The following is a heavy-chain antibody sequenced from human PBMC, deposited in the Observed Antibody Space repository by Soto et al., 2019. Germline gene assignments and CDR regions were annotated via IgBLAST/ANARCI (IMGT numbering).Heavy chain of an antibody. CDR1: GFSFDNYG. CDR2: IKSDGSST. Sequence: EVQLLESGGDLVQPGGSLRLSCLGSGFSFDNYGMSWVRQAPGKGLEWVSAIKSDGSSTHYAASVKDLFTISRDNSKNTRYLQLNSLRAEDTAVYYCAQLGLRTFSHKRYFNHWGRGTLLTVSS. D-gene: IGHD7-27*01. J-gene: IGHJ4*02. V-gene: IGHV3-23*01. CDR3: AQLGLRTFSHKRYFNH.